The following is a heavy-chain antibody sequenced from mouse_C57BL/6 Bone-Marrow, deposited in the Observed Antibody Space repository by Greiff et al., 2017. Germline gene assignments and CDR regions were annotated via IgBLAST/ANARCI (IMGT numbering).Heavy chain of an antibody. CDR3: ARGYYSYYFDY. CDR2: IYPSDSET. CDR1: GYTFTRYW. D-gene: IGHD2-3*01. V-gene: IGHV1-61*01. J-gene: IGHJ2*01. Sequence: VQLQQPGAELVRPGSSVKLSCKASGYTFTRYWMDWVKQRPGQGLEWIGNIYPSDSETHYNQKFKDKATLTVDKSSSTAYMQLSSLTSEDSAVYYCARGYYSYYFDYWGQGTTLTVSS.